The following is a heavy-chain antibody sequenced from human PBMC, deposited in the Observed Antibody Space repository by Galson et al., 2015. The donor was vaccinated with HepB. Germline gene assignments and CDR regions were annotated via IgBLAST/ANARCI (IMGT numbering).Heavy chain of an antibody. CDR2: MYHSGST. Sequence: ETLSLTCAVSGDSISSSHWWTWVRQAPGKGLEWIGEMYHSGSTKYTPSLKSRVTISVDKSKNQFSLRLTSVTAANTAVYYCARDRFADDALDIWGQGTVVTVSS. J-gene: IGHJ3*02. CDR3: ARDRFADDALDI. CDR1: GDSISSSHW. V-gene: IGHV4-4*02.